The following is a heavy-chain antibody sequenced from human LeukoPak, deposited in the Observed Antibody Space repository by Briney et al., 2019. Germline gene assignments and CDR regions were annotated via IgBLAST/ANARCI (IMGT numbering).Heavy chain of an antibody. CDR3: ARGGEANYYDTSGYYLYYY. CDR1: GGTFSNYA. D-gene: IGHD3-22*01. J-gene: IGHJ4*02. Sequence: SVKVSSKASGGTFSNYAISWVRQAPGQGLEWMGRIIPIFGTTNYAQKFQGRVTITTDESTSTAYMELSSLRSEDTAVYYCARGGEANYYDTSGYYLYYYWGQGTLVTVSS. CDR2: IIPIFGTT. V-gene: IGHV1-69*05.